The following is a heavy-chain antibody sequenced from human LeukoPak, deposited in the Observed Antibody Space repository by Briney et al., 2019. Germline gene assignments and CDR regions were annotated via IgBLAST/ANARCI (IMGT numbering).Heavy chain of an antibody. D-gene: IGHD3-22*01. CDR1: GGTFSSYA. Sequence: GSSVKVSCEASGGTFSSYAISWVRQAPGQGLEWMGRIIPILGIANYAQKFQGRVTITADKSTSTAYMELSSLRSEDTAVYYCARVFYYDSSGYYYNWFDPWGQGTLVTVSS. CDR3: ARVFYYDSSGYYYNWFDP. CDR2: IIPILGIA. V-gene: IGHV1-69*04. J-gene: IGHJ5*02.